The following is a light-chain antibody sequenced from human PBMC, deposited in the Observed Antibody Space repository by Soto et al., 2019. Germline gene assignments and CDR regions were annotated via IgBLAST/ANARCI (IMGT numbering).Light chain of an antibody. CDR1: QSVSSSY. CDR2: GAS. Sequence: EIVLTQSPGTLSLSPGERATLSCRASQSVSSSYLAWYQQKPGQAPRLLIYGASSRATGIPDRFSGSGSGTVFSLTITGLEPEDFAVYYCQQYGSSWTFGQGTKVEIK. CDR3: QQYGSSWT. V-gene: IGKV3-20*01. J-gene: IGKJ1*01.